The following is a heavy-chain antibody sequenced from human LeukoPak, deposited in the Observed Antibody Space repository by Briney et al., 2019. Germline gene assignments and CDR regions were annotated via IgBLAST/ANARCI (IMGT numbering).Heavy chain of an antibody. Sequence: SETLSLTCAVSGGSFSGYYCSWICQPPGKGVECIGEINHSGSTNYNPSLKSRVTISVDTSKNQFSLKLSSVTAADTAVYYCARANQQLDAFDIWGQGTMVTVSS. D-gene: IGHD6-13*01. CDR1: GGSFSGYY. V-gene: IGHV4-34*01. CDR2: INHSGST. CDR3: ARANQQLDAFDI. J-gene: IGHJ3*02.